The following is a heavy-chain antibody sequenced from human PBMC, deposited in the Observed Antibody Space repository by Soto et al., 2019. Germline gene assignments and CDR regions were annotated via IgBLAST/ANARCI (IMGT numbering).Heavy chain of an antibody. D-gene: IGHD3-3*01. CDR1: GGSFGNSA. Sequence: QVQLVQSGAEVKKPGSSVKVSCKASGGSFGNSAINWVRQTPGQGLEWLGGFIPVYRTLNYAQKFQGRVTITADESTGTAYMTLSSQASDDTAVYYCATGVIWIGYFTVDSWGQGTRVTVSS. J-gene: IGHJ4*02. CDR3: ATGVIWIGYFTVDS. CDR2: FIPVYRTL. V-gene: IGHV1-69*01.